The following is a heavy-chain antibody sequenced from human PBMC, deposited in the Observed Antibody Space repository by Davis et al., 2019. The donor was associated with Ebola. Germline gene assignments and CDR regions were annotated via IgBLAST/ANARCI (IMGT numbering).Heavy chain of an antibody. V-gene: IGHV1-69*04. CDR3: ARDLKQLWDI. Sequence: SVKVSCKASGGTFISYAISWVRQAPGQGLEWMGRIIPILGIANYAQKFQGRVTITADKSTSTAYMELSSLRSEDTAVYYCARDLKQLWDIWGQGTMVTVSS. CDR1: GGTFISYA. CDR2: IIPILGIA. J-gene: IGHJ3*02. D-gene: IGHD5-18*01.